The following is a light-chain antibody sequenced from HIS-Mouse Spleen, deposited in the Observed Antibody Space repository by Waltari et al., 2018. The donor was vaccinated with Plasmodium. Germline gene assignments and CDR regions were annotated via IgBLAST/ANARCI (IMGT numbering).Light chain of an antibody. V-gene: IGKV3-15*01. CDR3: QQYNNWSFT. Sequence: EIVMTQSPATLSVSPGERATLSCRASQSVSINLACYQQKPGQAPRLLIYGASSRATGIPARFSGSGSETAFTLTISSLQSEDFAVYYCQQYNNWSFTFGPGTKVDIK. CDR2: GAS. CDR1: QSVSIN. J-gene: IGKJ3*01.